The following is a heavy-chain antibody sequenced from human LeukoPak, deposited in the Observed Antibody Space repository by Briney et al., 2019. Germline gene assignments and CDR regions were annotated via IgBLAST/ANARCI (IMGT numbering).Heavy chain of an antibody. V-gene: IGHV1-69*05. CDR3: ATGRILGPISNWNHPYYYYYYMDV. D-gene: IGHD1-14*01. CDR2: IIPIFGTA. Sequence: ASVKLSCTASGGTFSSYAISWVRQAPGQGLEWMGGIIPIFGTANYAQKFQGRVTITTDESTSTAYMELSSLRSEDTAVYYCATGRILGPISNWNHPYYYYYYMDVWGKGTTVTVSS. J-gene: IGHJ6*03. CDR1: GGTFSSYA.